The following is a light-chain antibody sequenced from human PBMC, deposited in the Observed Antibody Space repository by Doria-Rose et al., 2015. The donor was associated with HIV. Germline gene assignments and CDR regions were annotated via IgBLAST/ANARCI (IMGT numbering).Light chain of an antibody. CDR3: QQYYDTPS. Sequence: TRSPESLGMSLGERATLNCKSNQSLLYTSKNYLAWYQQKPGQPPKLLTYWASTRQSGVPARFSGSGSGTDFTLTISSLEAEDVAVYYCQQYYDTPSFGPGTTVDIK. J-gene: IGKJ3*01. CDR1: QSLLYTSKNY. V-gene: IGKV4-1*01. CDR2: WAS.